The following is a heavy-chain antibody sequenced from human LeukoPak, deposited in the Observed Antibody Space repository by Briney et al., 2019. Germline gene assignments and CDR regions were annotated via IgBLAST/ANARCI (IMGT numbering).Heavy chain of an antibody. CDR2: IYPGDSDT. Sequence: GESLKISCKGSEYSFTNYWIGWVRQMPGKGLEWMGIIYPGDSDTRYSPSFQGQVTISADKSISTAYVQWSSLKASDTAIYYCARQTGSGWSNDAFDIWAQGTMVTVSS. D-gene: IGHD6-19*01. CDR3: ARQTGSGWSNDAFDI. CDR1: EYSFTNYW. J-gene: IGHJ3*02. V-gene: IGHV5-51*01.